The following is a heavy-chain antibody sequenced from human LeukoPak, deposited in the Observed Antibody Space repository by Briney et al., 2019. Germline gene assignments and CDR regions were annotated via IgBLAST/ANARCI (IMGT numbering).Heavy chain of an antibody. CDR2: IYYSGST. V-gene: IGHV4-39*07. D-gene: IGHD1-20*01. J-gene: IGHJ4*02. Sequence: SETLSLTCTVSGGSISSSSYYWGWIRQPPGKGLEWIGGIYYSGSTYYNPSLKCRVSISVDTSKNQFSLKLSSVTAADTAVYYCARDQGNWNDWNYWGQGILVTVSS. CDR1: GGSISSSSYY. CDR3: ARDQGNWNDWNY.